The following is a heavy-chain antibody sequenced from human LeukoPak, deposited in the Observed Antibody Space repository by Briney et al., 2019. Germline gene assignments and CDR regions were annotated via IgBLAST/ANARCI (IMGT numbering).Heavy chain of an antibody. Sequence: GGSLRLSCAASGFTFSTYAMSWVRQAPGKGLEWVSGISGSGGNTYYADSVEGRFTISRDNSKNTLYLQMNSLRAEDTAVYYCAKTDGSGNSNACDYWGQGTLVTVSS. CDR3: AKTDGSGNSNACDY. CDR1: GFTFSTYA. V-gene: IGHV3-23*01. D-gene: IGHD3-10*01. CDR2: ISGSGGNT. J-gene: IGHJ4*02.